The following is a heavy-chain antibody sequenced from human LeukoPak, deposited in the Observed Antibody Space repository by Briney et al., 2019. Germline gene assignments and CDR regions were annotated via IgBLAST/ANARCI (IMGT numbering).Heavy chain of an antibody. J-gene: IGHJ6*03. V-gene: IGHV3-30*02. CDR2: IRYDGSNK. D-gene: IGHD3-9*01. Sequence: GGSLRLSCAASGFTFSSYGMHWVRQAPGKGLEWVAFIRYDGSNKYYADSVKGRFTISRDNSKNTLYLQMNSLRAEDTAVYYCAKADIHYYYYMDVWGKGTTVTVSS. CDR1: GFTFSSYG. CDR3: AKADIHYYYYMDV.